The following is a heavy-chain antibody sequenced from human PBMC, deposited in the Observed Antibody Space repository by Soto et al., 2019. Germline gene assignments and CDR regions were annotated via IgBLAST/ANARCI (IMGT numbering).Heavy chain of an antibody. CDR2: IYPGDSDT. CDR1: GYSFTSYW. V-gene: IGHV5-51*01. Sequence: PGESLKISCKGSGYSFTSYWIGWVRQMPGKGLEWMGIIYPGDSDTRYSPSFQGQVTISADKSISTAYLQWSSLKASDTAMYYCARGDTGYCSSIACPCEYWGQGTLVTVSS. J-gene: IGHJ4*02. CDR3: ARGDTGYCSSIACPCEY. D-gene: IGHD2-2*01.